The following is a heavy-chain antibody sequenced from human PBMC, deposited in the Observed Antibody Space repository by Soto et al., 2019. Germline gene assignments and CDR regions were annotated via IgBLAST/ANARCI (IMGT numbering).Heavy chain of an antibody. CDR2: IGTAGDT. V-gene: IGHV3-13*01. Sequence: GGSLRLSCAASGFTFSSYDMHWVRQATGKGLEWVSAIGTAGDTYYPGSVKGRFTISRENAKNSLYLQMNSLRAEDTAVYYCARFGKYDAFDIWGQGTMVTVSS. CDR1: GFTFSSYD. J-gene: IGHJ3*02. D-gene: IGHD3-3*01. CDR3: ARFGKYDAFDI.